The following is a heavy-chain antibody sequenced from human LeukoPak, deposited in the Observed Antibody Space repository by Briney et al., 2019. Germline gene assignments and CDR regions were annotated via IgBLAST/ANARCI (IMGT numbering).Heavy chain of an antibody. J-gene: IGHJ4*02. D-gene: IGHD5-24*01. V-gene: IGHV3-30*18. CDR2: ISYDGNNK. CDR3: AKTPERTDVYRISPPFDY. Sequence: GGSLRLSCAASGFTFSSYWMSWVRQAPGKGLEWVAVISYDGNNKYYADSVKGRFSISRDNSKNTLYLQMNSLRGEDTATYYCAKTPERTDVYRISPPFDYWGQGTQVTVSS. CDR1: GFTFSSYW.